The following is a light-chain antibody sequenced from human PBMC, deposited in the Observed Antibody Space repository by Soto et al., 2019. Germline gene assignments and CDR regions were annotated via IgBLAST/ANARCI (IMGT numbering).Light chain of an antibody. CDR1: SSDVGGYNY. J-gene: IGLJ2*01. CDR3: SSYTSSSTLV. CDR2: DVS. Sequence: QSALTQPASVSGSPGQSITISCTGTSSDVGGYNYVSWYQQHPGKAPKLMIYDVSNRPSGVSNRVSGSKSGNTAFLTISGVQAEDEADYYCSSYTSSSTLVFGGGTKLTVL. V-gene: IGLV2-14*01.